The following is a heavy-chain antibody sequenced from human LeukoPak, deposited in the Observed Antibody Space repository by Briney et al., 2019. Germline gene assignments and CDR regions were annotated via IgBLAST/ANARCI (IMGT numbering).Heavy chain of an antibody. CDR2: IYHSGST. CDR3: ARGFAGATVTTFDY. Sequence: PSETLSLTCAVSGGSISSGGYSWSWIRQPPGKGLEWIGYIYHSGSTYYNPSLKSRVTISVDRSKNQFSLKLSSVTAVDTAVYYCARGFAGATVTTFDYWGQGTLVTVSS. V-gene: IGHV4-30-2*01. CDR1: GGSISSGGYS. D-gene: IGHD4-17*01. J-gene: IGHJ4*02.